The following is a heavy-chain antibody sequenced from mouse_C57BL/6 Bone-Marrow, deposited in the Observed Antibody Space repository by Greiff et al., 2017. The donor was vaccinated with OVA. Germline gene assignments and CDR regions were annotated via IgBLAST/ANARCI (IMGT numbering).Heavy chain of an antibody. D-gene: IGHD2-4*01. CDR2: ISSGGSYT. V-gene: IGHV5-6*01. CDR1: GFTFSSYG. J-gene: IGHJ4*01. Sequence: EVHLVESGGDLVKPGGSLKLSCAASGFTFSSYGMSWVRQTPDKRLEWVATISSGGSYTYYPDSVKGRFTISRDNAKNTLYLQRSSLKSEDTAMYYCARHAPIYYDFMDYWGQGTSVTVSS. CDR3: ARHAPIYYDFMDY.